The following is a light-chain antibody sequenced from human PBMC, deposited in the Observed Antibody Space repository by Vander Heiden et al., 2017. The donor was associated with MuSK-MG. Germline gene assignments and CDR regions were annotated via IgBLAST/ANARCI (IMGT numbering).Light chain of an antibody. Sequence: DIQMTQSPSSLSASVGDRVTITCRASQSISSYLNWYQQKPGKAPKLLIYGASSLQSGDPSRFGGSGYGTDFTLTISSLQPEDFATYYCQQSDSTPPWTFGQGTKVEIK. V-gene: IGKV1-39*01. CDR3: QQSDSTPPWT. J-gene: IGKJ1*01. CDR2: GAS. CDR1: QSISSY.